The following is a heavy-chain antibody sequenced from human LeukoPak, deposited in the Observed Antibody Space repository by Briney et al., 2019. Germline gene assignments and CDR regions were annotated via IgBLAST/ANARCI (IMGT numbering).Heavy chain of an antibody. CDR3: ARDKQVGATLLDC. CDR1: GFTFSTYW. D-gene: IGHD1-26*01. CDR2: ISQDGSEK. J-gene: IGHJ4*02. V-gene: IGHV3-7*01. Sequence: GGSLRLSCAASGFTFSTYWMSWVRQAPGKGPELVATISQDGSEKYYVDSVKGRFTISRDNAKYSLYLQINSLRAEDSAVFYCARDKQVGATLLDCWGQGTLVTDSS.